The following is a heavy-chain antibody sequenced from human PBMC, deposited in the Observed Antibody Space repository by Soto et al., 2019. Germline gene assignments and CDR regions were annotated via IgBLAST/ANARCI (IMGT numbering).Heavy chain of an antibody. Sequence: GGSLRLSCAASGFTFSSYGMHWVRQAPGKGLEWVAVISYDGSNKYYADSVKGRFTISRDNSKNTLYLQMNSLRAEDTAVYYCAKVSAFSSSWYDEYYFDYWGQGTLVTVSS. J-gene: IGHJ4*02. CDR2: ISYDGSNK. CDR3: AKVSAFSSSWYDEYYFDY. V-gene: IGHV3-30*18. CDR1: GFTFSSYG. D-gene: IGHD6-13*01.